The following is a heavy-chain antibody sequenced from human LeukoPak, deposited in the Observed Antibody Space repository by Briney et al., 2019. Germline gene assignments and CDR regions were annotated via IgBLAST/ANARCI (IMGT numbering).Heavy chain of an antibody. D-gene: IGHD1-26*01. Sequence: PGGSLRLSCAASGFTFSSCWMSWVRQAPGKGLEWVANIKQDGSEKYYVDSVKGRFTISRDNAKNSLYLQMNSLRAEDTAVYYCARKMVGATMAFDYWGQGTLVTVSS. CDR3: ARKMVGATMAFDY. CDR1: GFTFSSCW. J-gene: IGHJ4*02. V-gene: IGHV3-7*01. CDR2: IKQDGSEK.